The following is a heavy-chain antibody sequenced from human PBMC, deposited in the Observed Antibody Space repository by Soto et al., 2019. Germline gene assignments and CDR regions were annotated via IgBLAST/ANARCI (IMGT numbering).Heavy chain of an antibody. Sequence: EVQLVESGGGLVQPGRSLRLSCAASGFTFDDYAMHWVRQAPGKGLEWVSGISWNCGSIGYADSVKGRFTISRDNAKNSLYLQMNSLRAEDTALYYCAKDIRGWVYWYFDLWGRGTLVTVSS. CDR2: ISWNCGSI. J-gene: IGHJ2*01. V-gene: IGHV3-9*01. CDR3: AKDIRGWVYWYFDL. D-gene: IGHD6-19*01. CDR1: GFTFDDYA.